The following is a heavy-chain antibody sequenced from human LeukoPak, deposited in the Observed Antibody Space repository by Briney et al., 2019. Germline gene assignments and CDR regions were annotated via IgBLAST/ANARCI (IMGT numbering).Heavy chain of an antibody. D-gene: IGHD6-13*01. CDR2: IYYSGST. V-gene: IGHV4-59*08. CDR1: GGSISGYY. Sequence: PSETLSLTCNVSGGSISGYYWSWIRQPPGKGLEWIGYIYYSGSTNYNPSLKCRVTISVDTSKNQFSLKLSSVTAADTAVYYCARHGGSSWYREWDYWGQGTLVTVSS. CDR3: ARHGGSSWYREWDY. J-gene: IGHJ4*02.